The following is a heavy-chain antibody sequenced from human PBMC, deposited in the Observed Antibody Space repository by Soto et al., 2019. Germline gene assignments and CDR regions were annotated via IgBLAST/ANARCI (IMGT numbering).Heavy chain of an antibody. CDR1: GFTFSSYW. V-gene: IGHV3-74*01. D-gene: IGHD4-4*01. CDR3: ARGSNYPWFDP. J-gene: IGHJ5*02. Sequence: PGGSLRLSCAASGFTFSSYWMHWVRQAPGKGLVWVSRINSDGSSTSYADSVKGRFTISRDNAKNSLYLQMNSLRVEDTAVYYCARGSNYPWFDPWGQGTLVTVSS. CDR2: INSDGSST.